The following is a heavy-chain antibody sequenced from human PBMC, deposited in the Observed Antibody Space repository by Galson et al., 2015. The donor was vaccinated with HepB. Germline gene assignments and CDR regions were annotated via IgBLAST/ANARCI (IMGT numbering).Heavy chain of an antibody. D-gene: IGHD6-13*01. CDR1: GFTFSSYA. CDR3: AKDRRRSSSNFDY. J-gene: IGHJ4*02. CDR2: ISGSGGST. V-gene: IGHV3-23*01. Sequence: SLRLSCAASGFTFSSYAMSWVRQAPGKGLEWVSAISGSGGSTYYADSVKGRFTISRDNSKNTLYLQMNSLRAEDTAVYYCAKDRRRSSSNFDYWGQGTLVTVSS.